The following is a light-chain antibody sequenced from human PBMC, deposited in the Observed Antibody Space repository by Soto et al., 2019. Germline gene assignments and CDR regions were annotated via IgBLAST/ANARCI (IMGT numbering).Light chain of an antibody. J-gene: IGKJ1*01. V-gene: IGKV1-5*01. CDR1: QSISSW. CDR2: DAS. CDR3: QHYSCSYPWT. Sequence: DIQMTQSPSTLSASVGDRVTITCRASQSISSWLAWYQQKPGKAPKLLIYDASSLESGVPSRFSGRGSGTAFSLTISCLQPDDLATDVCQHYSCSYPWTFVQGTKVEIK.